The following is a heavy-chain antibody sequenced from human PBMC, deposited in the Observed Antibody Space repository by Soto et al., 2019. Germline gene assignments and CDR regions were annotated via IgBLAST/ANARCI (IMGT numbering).Heavy chain of an antibody. V-gene: IGHV3-33*06. J-gene: IGHJ4*02. CDR2: IWYDGSNK. CDR3: AKAVRSGKVYYFDY. CDR1: GFTFSSYG. Sequence: GGSLRLSCAASGFTFSSYGMHWVRQAPGKGLEWVAVIWYDGSNKYYADSVKGRFTISRDNSKNTLYLQMNSLRAEDTAVYYCAKAVRSGKVYYFDYWGQGTLVTVSS.